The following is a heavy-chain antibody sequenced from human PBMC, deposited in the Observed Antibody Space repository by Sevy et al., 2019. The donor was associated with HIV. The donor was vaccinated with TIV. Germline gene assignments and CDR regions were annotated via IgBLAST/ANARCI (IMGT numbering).Heavy chain of an antibody. Sequence: GGSLRLSCAASGFTFSSYAMSWVRQAPGKGLGWVSTFSFGCGKINYADSVKGRFTISRDNSKNTLYLQMNSLRAEDTAGYYCGREGCSKTHDYWGQGTLVTVSS. CDR1: GFTFSSYA. J-gene: IGHJ4*02. D-gene: IGHD2-2*01. V-gene: IGHV3-23*01. CDR3: GREGCSKTHDY. CDR2: FSFGCGKI.